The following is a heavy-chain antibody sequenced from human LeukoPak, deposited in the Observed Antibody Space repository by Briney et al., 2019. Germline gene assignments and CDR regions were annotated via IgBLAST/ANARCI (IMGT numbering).Heavy chain of an antibody. CDR1: GFIFSTYG. CDR3: ATSSPRDYFDH. CDR2: IWYDGSQR. J-gene: IGHJ4*02. V-gene: IGHV3-33*01. Sequence: GGSLRLSCVASGFIFSTYGLHWVRQSPGRGLEWVAVIWYDGSQRYYADSVKGRFTISRDDSQNTIYLQMDSLRAEDTAVYYCATSSPRDYFDHWGQGTLVTVSS.